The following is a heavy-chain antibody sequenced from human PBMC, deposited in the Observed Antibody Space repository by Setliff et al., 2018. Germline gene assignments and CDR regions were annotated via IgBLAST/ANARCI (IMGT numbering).Heavy chain of an antibody. V-gene: IGHV4-59*08. CDR3: ARQGGAIEYGENARVFDS. Sequence: SETLSLTCTISGGFTSSFYWSWIRQAPGKGLEWIGYVDHSGSTNFSPSLRSRVAISVDKSENQLSLNLTSVTAADTAVYYCARQGGAIEYGENARVFDSWGQGILVTVSS. J-gene: IGHJ4*02. CDR1: GGFTSSFY. D-gene: IGHD1-1*01. CDR2: VDHSGST.